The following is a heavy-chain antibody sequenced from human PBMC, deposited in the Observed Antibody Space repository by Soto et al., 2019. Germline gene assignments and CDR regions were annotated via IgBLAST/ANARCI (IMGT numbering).Heavy chain of an antibody. J-gene: IGHJ4*02. V-gene: IGHV3-13*01. CDR1: GFTFSSYD. CDR2: IGTAGDT. D-gene: IGHD2-15*01. Sequence: EVQLVESGGGLVQPGGSLRLSCAASGFTFSSYDMHWVRQATGKGLEWVSAIGTAGDTYYPGSVKGRFTISRENAKNSLYLQMNSLRAGDTAVYYCARGYCSGGSCQFDYWGQGTLVTVSS. CDR3: ARGYCSGGSCQFDY.